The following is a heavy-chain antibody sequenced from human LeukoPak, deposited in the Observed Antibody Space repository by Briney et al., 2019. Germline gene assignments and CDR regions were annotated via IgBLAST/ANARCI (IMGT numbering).Heavy chain of an antibody. J-gene: IGHJ4*02. CDR2: IKQDGSEE. V-gene: IGHV3-7*03. Sequence: GGSLRLSCAASGFTFSRYWMTWVRQAPGKGPGWVANIKQDGSEEYYVDSVKGRFTISRDNAKNSLYLQMNSLRAEDTAIYYCARDKIEGPSNFDNWGQGTLVIVSS. CDR3: ARDKIEGPSNFDN. CDR1: GFTFSRYW. D-gene: IGHD2/OR15-2a*01.